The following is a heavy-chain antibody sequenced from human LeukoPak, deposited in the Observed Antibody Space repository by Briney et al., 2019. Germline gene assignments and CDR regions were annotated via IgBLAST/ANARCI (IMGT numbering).Heavy chain of an antibody. CDR3: ARGRHIVVVTENWYFDL. CDR1: GFTFSSYA. CDR2: IGTAGDT. Sequence: GGSLRLSCAASGFTFSSYAMSWVRQAPGKGLEWVSAIGTAGDTYYPGSVKGRFTISRENAKNSLYLQMNSLRAGDTAVYYCARGRHIVVVTENWYFDLWGRGTLVTVSS. V-gene: IGHV3-13*01. J-gene: IGHJ2*01. D-gene: IGHD2-21*02.